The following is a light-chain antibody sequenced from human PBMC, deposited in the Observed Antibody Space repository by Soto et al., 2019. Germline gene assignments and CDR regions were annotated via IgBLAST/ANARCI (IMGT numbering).Light chain of an antibody. CDR3: QQYSISFLT. CDR2: GAS. CDR1: QSVSSSY. Sequence: WMHAQATLALSPGERATLSCRASQSVSSSYLAWYQQKPGQAPRLLIYGASSRATGIPDRFSGSGSGTDFTLTISRLEPEDFAVYYCQQYSISFLTFGQGTKVDIK. V-gene: IGKV3-20*01. J-gene: IGKJ1*01.